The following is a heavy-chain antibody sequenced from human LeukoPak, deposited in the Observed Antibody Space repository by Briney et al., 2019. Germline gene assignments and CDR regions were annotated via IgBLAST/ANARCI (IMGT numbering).Heavy chain of an antibody. V-gene: IGHV3-30*02. CDR1: GLTFSSYG. Sequence: GGSLRLSCAASGLTFSSYGMHWVRQAPGKGLEWVTFIRYDGSNKYYADSVKGRFTISRDNSKNTLYLQMNSLRAEDTAVYYCAKTYFGMGATEPPYAFDIWGQGTMVTVSS. D-gene: IGHD1-26*01. CDR2: IRYDGSNK. J-gene: IGHJ3*02. CDR3: AKTYFGMGATEPPYAFDI.